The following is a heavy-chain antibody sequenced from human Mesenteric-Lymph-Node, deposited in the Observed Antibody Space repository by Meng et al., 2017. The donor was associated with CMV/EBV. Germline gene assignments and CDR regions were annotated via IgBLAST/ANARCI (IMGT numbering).Heavy chain of an antibody. CDR1: GGSISRYY. V-gene: IGHV4-59*01. Sequence: SETLSLTCTVSGGSISRYYWSWIRQPPGKGLEWIGYVFYDGTDYNPSLKSRVTISLDTSKNHFSLKLSSVTAADTAVYYYARAQDLDYYDFWKRAFDVWGQGTVVTVSS. CDR2: VFYDGT. D-gene: IGHD3-3*01. CDR3: ARAQDLDYYDFWKRAFDV. J-gene: IGHJ3*01.